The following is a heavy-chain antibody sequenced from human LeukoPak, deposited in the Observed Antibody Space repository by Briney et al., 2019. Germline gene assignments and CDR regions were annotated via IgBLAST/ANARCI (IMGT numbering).Heavy chain of an antibody. Sequence: AGGSLRLSCAASGFTFSSYGMSWVRQAPGKGLEWVSAISGSGGSTYYADSVKGQFTISRDNSRNTLFLQMHSLRAEDTAVYYCAKEVAYCTSTSCYSHFDYWGQGTLVTVSS. J-gene: IGHJ4*02. CDR3: AKEVAYCTSTSCYSHFDY. CDR1: GFTFSSYG. D-gene: IGHD2-2*01. V-gene: IGHV3-23*01. CDR2: ISGSGGST.